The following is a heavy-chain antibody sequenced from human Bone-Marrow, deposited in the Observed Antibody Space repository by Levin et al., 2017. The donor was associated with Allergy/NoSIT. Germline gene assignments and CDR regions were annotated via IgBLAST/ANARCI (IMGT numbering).Heavy chain of an antibody. CDR3: AKGSSGWFQEKDS. Sequence: QRGESLKISCTASGFTFDTYAMTWVRQAPGKGLAWVSAISGSGDMTSYADSVKGRFTVSRDNSKNILFLQMDSLRVEDTAVFYCAKGSSGWFQEKDSWGQGTLVTVSS. CDR2: ISGSGDMT. D-gene: IGHD3-22*01. J-gene: IGHJ4*02. V-gene: IGHV3-23*01. CDR1: GFTFDTYA.